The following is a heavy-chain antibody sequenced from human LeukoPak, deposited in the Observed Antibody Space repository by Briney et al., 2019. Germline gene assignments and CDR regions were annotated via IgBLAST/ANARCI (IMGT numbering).Heavy chain of an antibody. CDR1: GNSFTNYW. D-gene: IGHD6-19*01. J-gene: IGHJ5*02. CDR3: ARHETDSSGYLTSWFDP. Sequence: GESLKISCKGSGNSFTNYWIGWVRQMPGRGLEWMGSIYPDDPDTRYGPSFEGQVTISADKSISTAYLQWSSLKASDTAIYYCARHETDSSGYLTSWFDPWGQGTLVTVSS. CDR2: IYPDDPDT. V-gene: IGHV5-51*01.